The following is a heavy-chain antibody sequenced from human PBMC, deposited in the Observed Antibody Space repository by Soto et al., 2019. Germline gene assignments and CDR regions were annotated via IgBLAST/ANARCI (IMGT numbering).Heavy chain of an antibody. Sequence: TQSVPYAVSKGTINSRDRWSFVRESQGKGLEWIGENYHSGSTNYNPSLKSRVTISVDKSKNQFSLNLSSVTAADTAVYYCARDQNGSGTYYPRYFDYWGQGTLVTVSS. CDR3: ARDQNGSGTYYPRYFDY. CDR1: KGTINSRDR. CDR2: NYHSGST. J-gene: IGHJ4*02. V-gene: IGHV4-4*02. D-gene: IGHD3-10*01.